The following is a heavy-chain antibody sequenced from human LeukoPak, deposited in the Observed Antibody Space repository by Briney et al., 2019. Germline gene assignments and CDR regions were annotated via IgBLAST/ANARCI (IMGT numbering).Heavy chain of an antibody. CDR3: TSGGYCSSTSCYGEN. V-gene: IGHV3-73*01. Sequence: GGSLRLSCAASGFTFTGSAMHWVRQASGKGLEWVGRTRSKANMYATAYAASVKGRFTISRDDSKNTAYLQMNSLKTEDTAVYYCTSGGYCSSTSCYGENWGQGTLVTVSS. CDR2: TRSKANMYAT. J-gene: IGHJ4*02. CDR1: GFTFTGSA. D-gene: IGHD2-2*01.